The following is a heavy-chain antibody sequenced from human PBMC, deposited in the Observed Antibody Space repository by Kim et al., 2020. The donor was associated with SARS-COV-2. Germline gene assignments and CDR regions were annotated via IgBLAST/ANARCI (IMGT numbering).Heavy chain of an antibody. Sequence: GGSLRLSCAASGFTFSSYSMNWVRQAPGKGLEWVSSISSSSSYIYYADSVKGRFTISRDNAKNSLYLQMNSLRAEDTAVYYCARKGVEMATHYYGMDVWGQGTTVTVSS. CDR3: ARKGVEMATHYYGMDV. CDR2: ISSSSSYI. D-gene: IGHD5-12*01. CDR1: GFTFSSYS. J-gene: IGHJ6*02. V-gene: IGHV3-21*01.